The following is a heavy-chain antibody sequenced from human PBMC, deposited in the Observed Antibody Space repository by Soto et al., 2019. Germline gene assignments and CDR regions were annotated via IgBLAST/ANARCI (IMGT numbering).Heavy chain of an antibody. CDR2: ISFSSSTI. V-gene: IGHV3-48*02. D-gene: IGHD2-8*01. CDR1: GFTFSSYS. Sequence: EVQLVESGGGLVQPGGSLRLSCAASGFTFSSYSMNWVRQAPGKGLEWVSYISFSSSTIFYADSVRGRFTISRDNAKNSLSLQMNNLRDEDTAVYYCAIDNGMAGSFDPWGKGTLVTVSS. CDR3: AIDNGMAGSFDP. J-gene: IGHJ5*02.